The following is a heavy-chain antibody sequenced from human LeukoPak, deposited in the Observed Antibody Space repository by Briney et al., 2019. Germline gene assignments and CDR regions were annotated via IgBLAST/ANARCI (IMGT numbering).Heavy chain of an antibody. CDR3: ARILSEYSSPYFDY. CDR1: GFTFSDYY. Sequence: GGSLRLSCAASGFTFSDYYMSWIRQAPGKGLEGVSYISSSGSTIYYADSVKGRFTISRDNAKNSLYLQMNSLRAEDTAVYYCARILSEYSSPYFDYWGQGTLVTVSS. J-gene: IGHJ4*02. D-gene: IGHD6-6*01. V-gene: IGHV3-11*01. CDR2: ISSSGSTI.